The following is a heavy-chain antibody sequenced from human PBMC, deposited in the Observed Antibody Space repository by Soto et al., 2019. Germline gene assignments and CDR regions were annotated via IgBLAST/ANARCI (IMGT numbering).Heavy chain of an antibody. CDR2: IIPIFGTA. D-gene: IGHD3-22*01. CDR3: ARDPADSSGYYPKPPYNVDYXYYGMDV. V-gene: IGHV1-69*13. CDR1: GGTFSNSG. J-gene: IGHJ6*02. Sequence: GASVKVSCKASGGTFSNSGIXWVRQAPGQGLEWMGGIIPIFGTANYAQKFQGRVTITADESTSTAYMELSSLRSEDTAVYYCARDPADSSGYYPKPPYNVDYXYYGMDVWGQGTTVTVSS.